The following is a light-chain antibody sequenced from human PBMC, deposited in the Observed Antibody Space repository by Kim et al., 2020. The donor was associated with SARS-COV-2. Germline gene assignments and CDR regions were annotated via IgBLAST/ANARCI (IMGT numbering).Light chain of an antibody. CDR2: AGS. Sequence: EAGGDRVATACRASQGISNYLAWYQQRPGKVPRLLIYAGSTLQSGVRCRFSGSGSGTDFTLTISRLQPEDVATYYCQKYNSAPITFGQGTRREI. CDR1: QGISNY. J-gene: IGKJ5*01. V-gene: IGKV1-27*01. CDR3: QKYNSAPIT.